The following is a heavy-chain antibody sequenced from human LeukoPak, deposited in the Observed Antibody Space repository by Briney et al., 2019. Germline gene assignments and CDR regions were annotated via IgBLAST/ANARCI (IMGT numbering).Heavy chain of an antibody. CDR3: ARDNGGWYFDY. CDR2: IYYSGNT. CDR1: GGSISSYY. D-gene: IGHD2-8*01. V-gene: IGHV4-59*12. J-gene: IGHJ4*02. Sequence: SETLSLTCTVSGGSISSYYWSWIRQPPGKGLECIGYIYYSGNTNYNPFLKSRVTISVDTAKKQFSLNLSSVTAADTAVYYCARDNGGWYFDYWGQGTLVTVSS.